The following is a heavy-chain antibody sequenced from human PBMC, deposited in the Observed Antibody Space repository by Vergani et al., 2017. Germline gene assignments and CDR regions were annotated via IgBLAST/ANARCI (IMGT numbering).Heavy chain of an antibody. V-gene: IGHV1-69*14. J-gene: IGHJ3*02. CDR1: GGSFINFV. CDR3: ASVLWRVRPWEMPISPPDEHLDI. D-gene: IGHD1-26*01. CDR2: VIPMFGTT. Sequence: QVQVVQSGAEVKKPGSSVKVSCKTSGGSFINFVITWVRQAPGQGLEWVGSVIPMFGTTNHSQKFQGRVSFTADKYSNTAYMDLSSLTSDDTAIYFFASVLWRVRPWEMPISPPDEHLDIWGPGTVVSVS.